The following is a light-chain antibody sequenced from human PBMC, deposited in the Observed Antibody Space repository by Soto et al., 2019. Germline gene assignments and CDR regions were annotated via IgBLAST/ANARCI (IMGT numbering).Light chain of an antibody. CDR1: QTVSRH. V-gene: IGKV3-15*01. J-gene: IGKJ5*01. Sequence: EIVMTQSPGTPSVSPGERATLSCRASQTVSRHLAWYQQKPGQAPRLLIFGASTRATGIPDRFSGSGSGTDFTLTIRFLQSEDFAVYYCQQYNSWPLITFGPGTRREIK. CDR3: QQYNSWPLIT. CDR2: GAS.